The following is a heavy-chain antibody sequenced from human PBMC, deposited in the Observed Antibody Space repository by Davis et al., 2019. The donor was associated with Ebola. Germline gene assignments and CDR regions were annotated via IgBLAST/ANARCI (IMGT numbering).Heavy chain of an antibody. Sequence: MPSDTLSPTCALPAGSISSSTCWSSARQSPGKGLEWNGQIYPSVNTTYNPSLKSRVTISVDRSKNQFSLKLNSVTAADTAVYYCARPLATSGRAYDAFDIWGQGTVVTVSS. CDR3: ARPLATSGRAYDAFDI. CDR1: AGSISSSTC. V-gene: IGHV4-4*02. D-gene: IGHD6-13*01. CDR2: IYPSVNT. J-gene: IGHJ3*02.